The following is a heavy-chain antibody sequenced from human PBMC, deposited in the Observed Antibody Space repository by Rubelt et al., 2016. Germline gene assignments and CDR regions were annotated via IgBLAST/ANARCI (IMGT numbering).Heavy chain of an antibody. Sequence: QVQLQESGPGLVKPSQTLSLTCTVSGGSISSGNYYWSWIRQHPGKGLDWIGYISYTGSTDYNPSLKSRVTISRDTSTNQFSLRLSSVTAADTAVYYCARDRGGATSDFWGRGTLVTVSS. CDR3: ARDRGGATSDF. CDR2: ISYTGST. V-gene: IGHV4-31*03. J-gene: IGHJ2*01. CDR1: GGSISSGNYY. D-gene: IGHD3-10*01.